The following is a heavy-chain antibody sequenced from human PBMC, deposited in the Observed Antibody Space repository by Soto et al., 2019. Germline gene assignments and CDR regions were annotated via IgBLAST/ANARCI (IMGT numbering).Heavy chain of an antibody. D-gene: IGHD3-10*01. J-gene: IGHJ6*03. CDR1: GFTFSSYA. CDR3: AKHYGSGSYYGYYYMDV. CDR2: ISGSGGST. V-gene: IGHV3-23*01. Sequence: GGSLRLSCAASGFTFSSYAMSWVRQAPGKGLEWVSAISGSGGSTYYADSVKGRFTISRDNSKNTLYLQMNSLRAEDTAVYYCAKHYGSGSYYGYYYMDVWGKGTRSPSP.